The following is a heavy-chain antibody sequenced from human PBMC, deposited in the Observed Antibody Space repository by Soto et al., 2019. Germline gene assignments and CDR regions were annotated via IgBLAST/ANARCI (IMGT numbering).Heavy chain of an antibody. CDR3: ARHVWGSSLSLAFDI. V-gene: IGHV5-10-1*01. J-gene: IGHJ3*02. Sequence: GESLKISCKGSGYSFTSYWISWVRQMPGKGLEWMGRIDPSDSYTNYSPSFQGHVTISADKSISTAYLQWSSLKASDTAMYYCARHVWGSSLSLAFDIWGQGTMVT. CDR1: GYSFTSYW. CDR2: IDPSDSYT. D-gene: IGHD6-6*01.